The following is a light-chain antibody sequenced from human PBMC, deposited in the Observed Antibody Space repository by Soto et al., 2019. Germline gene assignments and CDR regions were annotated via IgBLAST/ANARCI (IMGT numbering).Light chain of an antibody. Sequence: EIVLTQSPGTLSLSPGERATLSCRAGQSVSSSYLAWYQQKPGQTPRLLIYGASSRATSIPDRFSGTGSGTDFTLTVSRLEPADFAVYYCQKYGSSPSTFGPGTKVEIK. J-gene: IGKJ1*01. CDR1: QSVSSSY. CDR2: GAS. CDR3: QKYGSSPST. V-gene: IGKV3-20*01.